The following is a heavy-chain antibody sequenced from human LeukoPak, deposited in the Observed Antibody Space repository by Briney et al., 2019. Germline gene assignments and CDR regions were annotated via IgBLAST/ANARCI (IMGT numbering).Heavy chain of an antibody. V-gene: IGHV3-21*01. CDR1: GFTFSSYS. Sequence: GGTLRLSCAASGFTFSSYSMNWVRQAPGKGLEWVSSISTSSTYIYYAESVKGRFAISRDNAKNSLYLQMNSLRAEDTAVYYCARDPPFIIGTTFFDYWGQGTLVTVSS. J-gene: IGHJ4*02. CDR2: ISTSSTYI. CDR3: ARDPPFIIGTTFFDY. D-gene: IGHD1-20*01.